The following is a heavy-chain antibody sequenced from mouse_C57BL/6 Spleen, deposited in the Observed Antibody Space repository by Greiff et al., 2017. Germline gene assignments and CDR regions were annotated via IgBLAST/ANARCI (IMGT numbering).Heavy chain of an antibody. V-gene: IGHV1-4*01. CDR2: INPSSGYT. D-gene: IGHD1-1*01. Sequence: VQLQQSGAELARPGASVKMSCKASGYTFTSYTMHWVKQRPGQGLEWIGYINPSSGYTKYNQKFKDKATLTADKSSSTAYMQLSSLTSADSAVYYCARSDYGSPFDYWGQGTTLTVSS. J-gene: IGHJ2*01. CDR3: ARSDYGSPFDY. CDR1: GYTFTSYT.